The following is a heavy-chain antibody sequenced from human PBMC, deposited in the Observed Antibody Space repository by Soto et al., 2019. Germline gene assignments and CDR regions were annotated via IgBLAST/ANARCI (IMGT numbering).Heavy chain of an antibody. CDR3: ARGFGRTSDY. CDR1: GDSISSATYY. D-gene: IGHD2-2*01. J-gene: IGHJ4*02. V-gene: IGHV4-31*03. CDR2: IYYTGST. Sequence: QVQLQESGPGLVRPSQTLSLTCTVSGDSISSATYYWSWIRQHPGKGLEWIGYIYYTGSTYYNPSLKSRVAISVDTSKNQFSLNLSSVTAADTAVYYCARGFGRTSDYWGQGTLVTVSS.